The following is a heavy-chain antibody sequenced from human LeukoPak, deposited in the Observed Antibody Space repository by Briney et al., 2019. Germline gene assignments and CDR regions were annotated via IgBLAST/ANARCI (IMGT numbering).Heavy chain of an antibody. CDR2: ISWNSGSI. Sequence: SLRLSCAASGFTFDDCAMHWVRQAPGKGLEWVSGISWNSGSIGYADSVKGRFTISRDNAKNSLYLQMNSLRAEDTALYYCAKGKGSGSYNYYYYYYGMDVWGQGTTVTVSS. CDR3: AKGKGSGSYNYYYYYYGMDV. V-gene: IGHV3-9*01. CDR1: GFTFDDCA. J-gene: IGHJ6*02. D-gene: IGHD3-10*01.